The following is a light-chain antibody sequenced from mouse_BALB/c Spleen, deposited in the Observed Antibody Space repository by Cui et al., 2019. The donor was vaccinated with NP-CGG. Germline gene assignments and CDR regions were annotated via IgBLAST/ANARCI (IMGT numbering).Light chain of an antibody. CDR3: ALWYSNHWV. V-gene: IGLV1*01. CDR2: GTK. CDR1: TGAVTTINY. J-gene: IGLJ1*01. Sequence: QAVVPQESALTTSPGETVTLTCRSNTGAVTTINYANWVQEKPDHLFTGLIGGTKNRAPGVPARFSGSLIGDKAALTITGAQTEDEAIYFCALWYSNHWVFGGGTKLTVL.